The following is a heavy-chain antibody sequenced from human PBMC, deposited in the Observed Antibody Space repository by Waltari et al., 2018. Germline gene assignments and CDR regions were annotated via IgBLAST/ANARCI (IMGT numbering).Heavy chain of an antibody. V-gene: IGHV3-7*01. CDR2: IVPDGSXN. J-gene: IGHJ4*02. Sequence: EVQLVESXGGLVQPGGSLRLSCXASGXTFSTNGRGWVRQAPGKGLEWVANIVPDGSXNNYVDSVXGRFXISXDNAXXSXSLQMNSLXXEDTXVYYCARGDXXGWLFDYXGQGTLVTVXS. D-gene: IGHD6-19*01. CDR1: GXTFSTNG. CDR3: ARGDXXGWLFDY.